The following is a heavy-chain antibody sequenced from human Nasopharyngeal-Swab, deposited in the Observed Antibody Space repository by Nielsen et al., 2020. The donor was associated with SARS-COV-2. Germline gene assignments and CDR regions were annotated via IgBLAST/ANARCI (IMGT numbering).Heavy chain of an antibody. CDR3: AKAPDILTGYYDY. V-gene: IGHV3-30*04. Sequence: GESLKISCAASGFTFSSSAMHWVRQAPGKGLEWVALVSYDGINKYYADSVKGRFTISRDNSKNTLYMQMNSLRAEDTAVYYCAKAPDILTGYYDYWGQGTLVTVSS. J-gene: IGHJ4*02. CDR2: VSYDGINK. CDR1: GFTFSSSA. D-gene: IGHD3-9*01.